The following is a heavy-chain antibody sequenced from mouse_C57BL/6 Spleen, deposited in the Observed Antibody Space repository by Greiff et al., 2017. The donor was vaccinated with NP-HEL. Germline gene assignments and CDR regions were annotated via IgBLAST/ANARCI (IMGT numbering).Heavy chain of an antibody. D-gene: IGHD1-1*01. CDR2: IHPSDSDT. Sequence: QVQLQQPGAELVKPGASVKVSCKASGYTFTSYWMHWVKQRPGQGLEWIGRIHPSDSDTNYNQKFKGKATLTVDKSSSPAYMQLSSLTSEDSAVYYCAPTTVEISLYFDYWGQGTTLTVSS. J-gene: IGHJ2*01. CDR3: APTTVEISLYFDY. V-gene: IGHV1-74*01. CDR1: GYTFTSYW.